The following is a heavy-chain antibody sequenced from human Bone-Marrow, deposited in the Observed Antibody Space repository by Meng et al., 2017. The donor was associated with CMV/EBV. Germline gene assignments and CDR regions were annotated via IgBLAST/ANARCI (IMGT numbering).Heavy chain of an antibody. Sequence: ASVKVSCKASGYTFTDYYMHWVRQAPGQGLEWMGWINLKSGGTNSAQRLQGRVTMTRDTSISTAYMELSRLRSDDTAVYYCARRGVYCSSTSCYTSSVDSWGQGTLVTVSS. D-gene: IGHD2-2*02. J-gene: IGHJ1*01. CDR3: ARRGVYCSSTSCYTSSVDS. CDR2: INLKSGGT. V-gene: IGHV1-2*02. CDR1: GYTFTDYY.